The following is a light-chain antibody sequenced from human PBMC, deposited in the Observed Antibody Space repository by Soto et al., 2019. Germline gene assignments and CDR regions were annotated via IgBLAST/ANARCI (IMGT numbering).Light chain of an antibody. CDR3: SSYTSSSTYV. Sequence: QSVLTQPASVSGSPGQSITISCTGTSSDVGGYNYVSWYQQHPGKAPKLMIYDVSNRPSGVSNRFSGSKSGNTAPLTISGLQAEDEADYYCSSYTSSSTYVFGTVTKVTVL. V-gene: IGLV2-14*01. J-gene: IGLJ1*01. CDR2: DVS. CDR1: SSDVGGYNY.